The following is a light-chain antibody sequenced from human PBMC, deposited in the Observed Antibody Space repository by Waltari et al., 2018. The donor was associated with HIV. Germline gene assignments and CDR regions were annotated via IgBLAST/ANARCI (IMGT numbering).Light chain of an antibody. Sequence: RVTITCRASQSISTYLNWYQQKPGKAPKLLIYAASNLQSGVPSWFSGSGHGTDFTLTISSLQPADFATYYCQQTYITPPTFGQGTKVEIK. CDR3: QQTYITPPT. J-gene: IGKJ1*01. CDR2: AAS. CDR1: QSISTY. V-gene: IGKV1-39*01.